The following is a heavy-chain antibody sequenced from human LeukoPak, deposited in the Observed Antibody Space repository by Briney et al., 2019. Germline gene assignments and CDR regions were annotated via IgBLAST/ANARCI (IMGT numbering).Heavy chain of an antibody. CDR3: ARGGGYGDYDERNFDY. D-gene: IGHD4-17*01. Sequence: SETLSLTCTVSGGSISSSSYYWGWIRQPPGKGLEWIGSIYYSGSTYYNPSLKSRVTISVDTSKNQFSLKLSSVTAADTAVYYCARGGGYGDYDERNFDYWGQGTLVTVSS. CDR1: GGSISSSSYY. CDR2: IYYSGST. V-gene: IGHV4-39*01. J-gene: IGHJ4*02.